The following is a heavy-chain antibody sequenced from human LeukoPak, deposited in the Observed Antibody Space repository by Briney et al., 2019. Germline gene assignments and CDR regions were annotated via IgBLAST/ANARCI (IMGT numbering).Heavy chain of an antibody. D-gene: IGHD3-10*01. CDR2: ISSSSSYI. CDR1: GFTFSSYW. J-gene: IGHJ4*02. V-gene: IGHV3-21*01. Sequence: GGSLRLSCAASGFTFSSYWMSWVRQAPGKGLEWVSSISSSSSYIYYADSVKGRFTISRDNAKNSLYLQMNSLRAEDTAVYYCASEGGTKYYYGSGTTYYFDYWGQGTLVTVSS. CDR3: ASEGGTKYYYGSGTTYYFDY.